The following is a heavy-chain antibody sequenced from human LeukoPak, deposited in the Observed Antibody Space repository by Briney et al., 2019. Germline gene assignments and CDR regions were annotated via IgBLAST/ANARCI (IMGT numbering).Heavy chain of an antibody. D-gene: IGHD3-22*01. Sequence: PGGILRLSCAASGFTFRSYSMHWVGQAPGKGREWCSYIGSTSSTIYYADSVKGRFTISRDNAKNSLYLQMNSLRDEDTAVYYCARAAPYYYDSSGYSAFDSWGQGTMVTVSA. CDR3: ARAAPYYYDSSGYSAFDS. CDR1: GFTFRSYS. V-gene: IGHV3-48*02. CDR2: IGSTSSTI. J-gene: IGHJ3*02.